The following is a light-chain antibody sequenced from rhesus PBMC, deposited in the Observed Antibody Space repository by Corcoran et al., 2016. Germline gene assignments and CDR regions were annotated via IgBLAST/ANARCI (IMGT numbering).Light chain of an antibody. J-gene: IGKJ4*01. Sequence: QVILTQSPATLSLSPGERATLSCMASQTIGTFLAWYQQKPGQAPKFLIYGVPSRVTGIPDRFSGSGSGKEFTLTINSLWPEDFAIYCCQKYGNSALTFGGGTKVELK. CDR1: QTIGTF. CDR2: GVP. V-gene: IGKV3-53*02. CDR3: QKYGNSALT.